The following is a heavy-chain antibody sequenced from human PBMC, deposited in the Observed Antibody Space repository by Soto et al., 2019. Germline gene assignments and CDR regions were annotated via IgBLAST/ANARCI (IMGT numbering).Heavy chain of an antibody. CDR1: GGTFSSYT. CDR2: IIPILGIA. V-gene: IGHV1-69*02. Sequence: SVKVSCKASGGTFSSYTISWVRQAPGQGLEWMGRIIPILGIANYAQKFQGRVTITADKSTSTAYMELRSLRSDDTAVYYCARSRGIEGRNWFDPWGQGTLVTVSS. D-gene: IGHD1-26*01. CDR3: ARSRGIEGRNWFDP. J-gene: IGHJ5*02.